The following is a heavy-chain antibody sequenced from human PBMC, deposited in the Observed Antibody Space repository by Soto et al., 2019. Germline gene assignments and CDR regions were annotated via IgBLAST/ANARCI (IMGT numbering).Heavy chain of an antibody. CDR2: ISAYNGNT. CDR1: GYTFTSYG. D-gene: IGHD3-22*01. V-gene: IGHV1-18*01. Sequence: ASVKVSCKASGYTFTSYGISWVRQAPGQGLEWMGWISAYNGNTNYAQKLQGRVTMTTDTSTSTAYMELRSLRSDDTAVYYCARGPYYYDSSGYYYSGPFDYWGKGTLVTVSS. CDR3: ARGPYYYDSSGYYYSGPFDY. J-gene: IGHJ4*02.